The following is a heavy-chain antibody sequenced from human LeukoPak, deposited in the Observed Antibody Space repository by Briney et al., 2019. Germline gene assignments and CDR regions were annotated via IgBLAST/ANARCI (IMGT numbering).Heavy chain of an antibody. CDR2: IFYSGTT. J-gene: IGHJ4*02. Sequence: PSETLSLTCTVSGGPISSRSYYWGWIRQAPGKGLEWIGTIFYSGTTYYNPALKSRVTISVDTSKNQFSLKLNSGPASDTAVYYCGGRDEWNYRPYFGYWGQGIVATVSS. CDR1: GGPISSRSYY. CDR3: GGRDEWNYRPYFGY. D-gene: IGHD1-7*01. V-gene: IGHV4-39*01.